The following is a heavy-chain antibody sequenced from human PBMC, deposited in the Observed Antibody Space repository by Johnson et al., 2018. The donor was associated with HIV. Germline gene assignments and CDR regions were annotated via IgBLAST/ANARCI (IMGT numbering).Heavy chain of an antibody. CDR2: ISYDGSNK. CDR3: ARDRGYSGSYFGAFDI. V-gene: IGHV3-30-3*01. J-gene: IGHJ3*02. D-gene: IGHD1-26*01. Sequence: QVQLVESGGGVVQPGRSLRLSCAASRFTFSNYAMHWVRQAPGMGPEWVAVISYDGSNKYYAESMKGRFIISRDNAKNSLFVEMNSLRAEDTAVYYCARDRGYSGSYFGAFDIWGQGTMVTVSS. CDR1: RFTFSNYA.